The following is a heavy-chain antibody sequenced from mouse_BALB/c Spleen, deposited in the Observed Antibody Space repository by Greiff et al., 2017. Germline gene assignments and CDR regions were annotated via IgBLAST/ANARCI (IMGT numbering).Heavy chain of an antibody. CDR3: TRQYGNWFAY. CDR2: INPSNGGT. Sequence: QVQLKQPGAELVKPGASVKLSCKASGYTFTSYYMYWVKQRPGQGLEWIGGINPSNGGTNFNEKFKSKATLTVDKSSSTAYMQLSSLTSEDSAVYYCTRQYGNWFAYWGQGTLVTVSA. D-gene: IGHD2-10*02. J-gene: IGHJ3*01. CDR1: GYTFTSYY. V-gene: IGHV1S81*02.